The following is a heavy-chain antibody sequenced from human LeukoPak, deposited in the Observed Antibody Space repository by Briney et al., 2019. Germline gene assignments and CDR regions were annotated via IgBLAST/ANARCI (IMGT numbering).Heavy chain of an antibody. V-gene: IGHV4-34*01. CDR1: GESFSAYY. D-gene: IGHD1-1*01. J-gene: IGHJ4*03. Sequence: SETLSLTCAVYGESFSAYYWSWIGQSPGKGLEWIAEINHRGDTNYNPSVKSRVTISIDTSKNQFSLKVRSLTAADTAVYYCARGPTISETGYFDFWGQGTLVTVSS. CDR3: ARGPTISETGYFDF. CDR2: INHRGDT.